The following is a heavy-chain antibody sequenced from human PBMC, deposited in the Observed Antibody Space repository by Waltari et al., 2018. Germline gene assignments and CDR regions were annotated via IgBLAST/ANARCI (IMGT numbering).Heavy chain of an antibody. J-gene: IGHJ4*02. V-gene: IGHV4-38-2*01. CDR1: GYSISIGYY. Sequence: QVQLQESGPGLVKPSQTLSLTCAVPGYSISIGYYWGWIRQPPGKGLEWIGGIYHSGSTYYNPSLKSRVTISVDTSKNQFSLKLSSVTAADTAVYYCARHRRSIAATNDYWGQGTLVTVSS. CDR2: IYHSGST. D-gene: IGHD6-6*01. CDR3: ARHRRSIAATNDY.